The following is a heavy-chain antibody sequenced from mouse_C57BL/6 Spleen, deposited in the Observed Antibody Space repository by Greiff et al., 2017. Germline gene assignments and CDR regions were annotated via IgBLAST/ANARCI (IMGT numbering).Heavy chain of an antibody. CDR2: IDPETGGT. CDR1: GYTFTDYE. D-gene: IGHD2-3*01. CDR3: TMMDAMDY. J-gene: IGHJ4*01. Sequence: VKLVESGAELVRPGASVTLSCKASGYTFTDYEMHWVKQTPVHGLEWIGAIDPETGGTAYNQKFKGKAILTADKSSSTAYMELRSLTSEDSAVYYCTMMDAMDYWGQGTSVTVSS. V-gene: IGHV1-15*01.